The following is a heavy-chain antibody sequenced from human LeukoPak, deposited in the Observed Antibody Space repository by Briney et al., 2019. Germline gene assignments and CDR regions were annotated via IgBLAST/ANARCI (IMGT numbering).Heavy chain of an antibody. V-gene: IGHV3-30-3*01. CDR3: ARRHSSSWYYFDY. CDR1: GFTFSGYA. D-gene: IGHD6-13*01. CDR2: ILYDGSNK. J-gene: IGHJ4*02. Sequence: PGGSLRLSCAASGFTFSGYAMHWARQAPGKGLEWVAVILYDGSNKYYADSVKGRFTISRDNSKNTLYLQMNSLRAEDTAVYYCARRHSSSWYYFDYWGQGTLVTVSS.